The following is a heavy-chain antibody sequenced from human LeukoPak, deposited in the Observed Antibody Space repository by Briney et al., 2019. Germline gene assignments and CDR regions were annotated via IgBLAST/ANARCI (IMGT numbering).Heavy chain of an antibody. V-gene: IGHV1-2*02. Sequence: RASVKVSCKASGYTFTGYYMHWVRQAPGQGLEWMGWINPNSGGTNYAQKFQGRVTMTRDTSISTAYMELSRLRSDDTAVYYCARVSIRTSIASLLYWGQGTLVTVSS. D-gene: IGHD6-6*01. CDR3: ARVSIRTSIASLLY. CDR2: INPNSGGT. J-gene: IGHJ4*02. CDR1: GYTFTGYY.